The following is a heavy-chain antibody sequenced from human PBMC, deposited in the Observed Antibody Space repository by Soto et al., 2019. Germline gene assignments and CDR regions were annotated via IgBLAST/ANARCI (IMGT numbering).Heavy chain of an antibody. CDR2: IIPIFGTA. D-gene: IGHD1-20*01. J-gene: IGHJ4*02. CDR1: GGTFSSHA. Sequence: PVKVSCKASGGTFSSHAIRWVRLAPGQGLEWMGGIIPIFGTANYAQKFQGRVTITADKSTSTAYMELSSLRSEDTAVYSCASHPRGITGTTAPFDYWGQGTLVTSPQ. CDR3: ASHPRGITGTTAPFDY. V-gene: IGHV1-69*06.